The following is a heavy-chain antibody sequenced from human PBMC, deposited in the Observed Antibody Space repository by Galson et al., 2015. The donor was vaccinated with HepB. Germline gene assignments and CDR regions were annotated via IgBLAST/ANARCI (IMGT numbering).Heavy chain of an antibody. J-gene: IGHJ4*02. CDR3: AREREVGALDY. V-gene: IGHV3-49*03. CDR2: IRSKLYGGAA. Sequence: SLRLSCATSGFTFGDYAVSWFRQAPGKGVDWVGFIRSKLYGGAANYAASVIDRFAISRDNSKNTLYLQMNSLRAEDTAVYYCAREREVGALDYWGQGTLVTVSS. CDR1: GFTFGDYA. D-gene: IGHD1-26*01.